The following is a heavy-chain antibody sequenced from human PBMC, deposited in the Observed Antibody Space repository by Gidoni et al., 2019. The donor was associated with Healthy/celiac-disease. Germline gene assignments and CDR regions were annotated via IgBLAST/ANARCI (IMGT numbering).Heavy chain of an antibody. J-gene: IGHJ4*02. CDR1: GFPFSSYA. CDR2: ISGSGGST. CDR3: AKDKVVPAAIFDY. V-gene: IGHV3-23*01. Sequence: EVQLLESGGGLVQPGGSLRLSCSASGFPFSSYAMSWVRQAPGKGLEWVSAISGSGGSTYYADSVKGRFTISRDNSKNTLYLQMNSLRAEDTAVYYCAKDKVVPAAIFDYWGQGTLVTVSS. D-gene: IGHD2-2*01.